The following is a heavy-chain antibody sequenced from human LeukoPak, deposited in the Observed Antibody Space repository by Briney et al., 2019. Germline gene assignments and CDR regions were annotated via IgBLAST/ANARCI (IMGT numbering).Heavy chain of an antibody. Sequence: SQTLSLTCAISGDSVSSNSAAWNWIRQPPSRGLEWLGRTYYRSKWYNDYAVSVKSRITINPDTSKNQFSLQLSSVTPEDTAVYYCARVVGYCSGGSCYDNWFDPWGQGTLVTVSS. CDR1: GDSVSSNSAA. CDR3: ARVVGYCSGGSCYDNWFDP. V-gene: IGHV6-1*01. CDR2: TYYRSKWYN. J-gene: IGHJ5*02. D-gene: IGHD2-15*01.